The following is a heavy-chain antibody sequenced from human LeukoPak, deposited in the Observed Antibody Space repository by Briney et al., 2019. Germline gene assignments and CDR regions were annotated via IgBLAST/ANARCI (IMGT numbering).Heavy chain of an antibody. CDR3: AREYYYDISGYFLDY. D-gene: IGHD3-22*01. Sequence: GGSLRLSCAASGFTFSSYGMHWVRQAPGKGLEWVALIWYDGGNKYFADSVKGRFTISRDNSQNTLYLQMNSLRAEDTAVYYCAREYYYDISGYFLDYWGQGTLVTVPS. CDR1: GFTFSSYG. J-gene: IGHJ4*02. V-gene: IGHV3-33*01. CDR2: IWYDGGNK.